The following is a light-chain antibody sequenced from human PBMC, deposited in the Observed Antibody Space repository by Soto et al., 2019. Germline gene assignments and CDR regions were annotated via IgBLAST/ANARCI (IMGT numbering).Light chain of an antibody. Sequence: DIPMTQSPSSLSTSVGDRVTITCRANQSVTIYLNWYQQKPGKAPNLLIYAASSLQSGVPSRFSGSGSGTDFTLTISSLQPEDFATYYCQQTYITPWTFGQGTKVEIK. J-gene: IGKJ1*01. V-gene: IGKV1-39*01. CDR2: AAS. CDR1: QSVTIY. CDR3: QQTYITPWT.